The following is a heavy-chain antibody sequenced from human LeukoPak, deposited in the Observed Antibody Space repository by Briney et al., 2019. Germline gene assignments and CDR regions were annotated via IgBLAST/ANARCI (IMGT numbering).Heavy chain of an antibody. CDR1: GFTVSSDY. V-gene: IGHV3-53*01. CDR2: IDVAGNT. D-gene: IGHD3-16*01. J-gene: IGHJ4*02. CDR3: TRDVSGSRPNY. Sequence: GGSLRLSCAASGFTVSSDYMTWVRQAPGKGLEWVSSIDVAGNTNYADSVRGRFTLSRDSSKNTLYLHMNSLRAEDTAVYYCTRDVSGSRPNYWGQGTLVTVTS.